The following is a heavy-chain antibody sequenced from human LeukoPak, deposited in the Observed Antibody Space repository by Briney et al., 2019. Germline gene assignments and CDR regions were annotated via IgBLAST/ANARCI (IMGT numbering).Heavy chain of an antibody. V-gene: IGHV5-51*01. Sequence: GESLKISCKGSGYSFTSYWIGWVRQMPGKGLEWMGIIYPGDSDTIYSPSFQGQVTISADKSISTAYLQWSSLKASDTAMYYCAKRTEHYYDSSGYLWYFDYWGQGTLVTVSS. D-gene: IGHD3-22*01. J-gene: IGHJ4*02. CDR3: AKRTEHYYDSSGYLWYFDY. CDR1: GYSFTSYW. CDR2: IYPGDSDT.